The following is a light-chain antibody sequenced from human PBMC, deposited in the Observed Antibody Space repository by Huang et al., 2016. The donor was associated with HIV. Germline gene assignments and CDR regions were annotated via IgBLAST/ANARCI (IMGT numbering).Light chain of an antibody. J-gene: IGKJ3*01. CDR1: QSVNTN. CDR2: GAY. CDR3: QQYDTPPTT. Sequence: EIIMTQSPATLSVSPGERATLSCRASQSVNTNSAWYQQKPGQAPRLLIFGAYKRATGIPARFSGSGSGTEFTLTISSLQSEDFAVYFCQQYDTPPTTFGPGTKVDI. V-gene: IGKV3-15*01.